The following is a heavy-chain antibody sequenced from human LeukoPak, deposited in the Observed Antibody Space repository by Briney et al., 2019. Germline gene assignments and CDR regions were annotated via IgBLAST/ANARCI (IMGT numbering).Heavy chain of an antibody. J-gene: IGHJ4*02. CDR1: GGSISSYY. D-gene: IGHD5-18*01. Sequence: PSETLSLTCTVSGGSISSYYWSWIRQPAGKGLEWIGRIYTSGSTNYNPSLKSRVTMSVDTSKNQLSLELSSVTAADTAVYYCARAQGGYSYGQFDYWGQGTLVTVSS. CDR2: IYTSGST. V-gene: IGHV4-4*07. CDR3: ARAQGGYSYGQFDY.